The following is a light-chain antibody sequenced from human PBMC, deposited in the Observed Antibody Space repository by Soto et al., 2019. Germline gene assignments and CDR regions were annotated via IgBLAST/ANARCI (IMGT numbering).Light chain of an antibody. CDR3: QQYGGSPPYT. CDR2: GAS. J-gene: IGKJ2*01. CDR1: QSISSYY. Sequence: VLTQSPGTLSLSPGERATISCRARQSISSYYLAWYQHKPGQAPRLLMNGASSRATGIPHRFSGSGSGTDFTLTISRLEPEDCVVYYCQQYGGSPPYTFGQGTRLEIK. V-gene: IGKV3-20*01.